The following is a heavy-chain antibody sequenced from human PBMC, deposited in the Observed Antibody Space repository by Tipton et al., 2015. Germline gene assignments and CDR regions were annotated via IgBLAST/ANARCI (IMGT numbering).Heavy chain of an antibody. J-gene: IGHJ4*02. CDR1: GGSISSGKYY. Sequence: TLSLTCTVSGGSISSGKYYWSWIRQHPGKGLEWIGYIYYSGNTYYNPSLKSRVTISVDTSKNQFSLKLSSVAAADTAVYYCARVPFDYFDYWGQGILVTVSS. CDR3: ARVPFDYFDY. CDR2: IYYSGNT. V-gene: IGHV4-31*03.